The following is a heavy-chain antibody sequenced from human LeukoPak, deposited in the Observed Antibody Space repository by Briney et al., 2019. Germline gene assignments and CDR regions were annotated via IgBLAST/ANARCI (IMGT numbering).Heavy chain of an antibody. CDR2: INPNSGGT. D-gene: IGHD4-17*01. Sequence: ASVKVSCKASGYTFTGYYMHWVRQALGQGLEWMGWINPNSGGTNYAQKFQGRVTMTRDTSISTAYMELSRLRSDDTAVYYCARDLTTVTTSHYWGQGTLVTVSS. CDR3: ARDLTTVTTSHY. V-gene: IGHV1-2*02. J-gene: IGHJ4*02. CDR1: GYTFTGYY.